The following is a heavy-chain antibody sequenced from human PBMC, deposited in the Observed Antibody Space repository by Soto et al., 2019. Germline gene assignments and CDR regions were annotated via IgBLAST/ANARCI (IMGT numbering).Heavy chain of an antibody. CDR3: ARGYDSSGYYLPYGMDV. V-gene: IGHV3-23*01. D-gene: IGHD3-22*01. CDR1: WFPLYSYS. Sequence: GGSPKISRAAPWFPLYSYSLSWGPPAPGEGLEWVSAISGSGGSTYYADSVKGRFTISRENAKNSLYLQMNSLRAEDTAVYYCARGYDSSGYYLPYGMDVWGQGTTVTVSS. CDR2: ISGSGGST. J-gene: IGHJ6*02.